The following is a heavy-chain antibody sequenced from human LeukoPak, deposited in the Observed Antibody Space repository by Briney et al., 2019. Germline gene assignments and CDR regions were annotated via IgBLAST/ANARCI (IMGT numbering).Heavy chain of an antibody. CDR1: GFTVSSNS. CDR2: IYSGGST. V-gene: IGHV3-53*01. CDR3: ARESEDTSGYYSRYYYYMDV. J-gene: IGHJ6*03. Sequence: PGGSLRLSCAASGFTVSSNSMSWVRQAPGKGLEWVSVIYSGGSTYYADSVKGRSTISRDNSKNTLFLQMNSLRAEDAAVYYCARESEDTSGYYSRYYYYMDVWGKGTTITVSS. D-gene: IGHD3-22*01.